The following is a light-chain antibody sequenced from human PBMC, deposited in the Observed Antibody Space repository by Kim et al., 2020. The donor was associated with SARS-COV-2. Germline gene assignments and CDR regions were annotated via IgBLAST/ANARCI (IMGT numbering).Light chain of an antibody. CDR2: AAS. V-gene: IGKV1-27*01. J-gene: IGKJ1*01. Sequence: SASVGDRVTITCQASQSISNYLAWYQQRPGKVPKLLIYAASTLQSGVPSRFSGTGSGTDFTLTISSLQPEDVATYYCQKYYSDPSYGQGTKVDIK. CDR1: QSISNY. CDR3: QKYYSDPS.